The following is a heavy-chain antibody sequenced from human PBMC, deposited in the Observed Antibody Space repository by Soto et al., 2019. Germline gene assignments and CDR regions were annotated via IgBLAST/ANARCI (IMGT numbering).Heavy chain of an antibody. Sequence: SETLSLTCAVDGGSFSGYYWSWIRQPPGKGLEWIGYIYHSGSTYYNPSLKSRVTISVDRSKNQFSLKLSSVTAADTAVYYCARYSIAARRGIDYWGQGTLVTVSS. D-gene: IGHD6-6*01. CDR1: GGSFSGYY. V-gene: IGHV4-30-2*01. CDR3: ARYSIAARRGIDY. J-gene: IGHJ4*02. CDR2: IYHSGST.